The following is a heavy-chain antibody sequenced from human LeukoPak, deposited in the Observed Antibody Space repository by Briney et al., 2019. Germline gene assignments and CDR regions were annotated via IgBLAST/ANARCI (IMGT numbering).Heavy chain of an antibody. Sequence: PGRSLRLSCAASGFTFDDYGMSWVRQAPGKGLEWVSGINWNGGSTGYADSVKGRFTISRDNAKNSLYLQMNSLRAEDTALYYCARDSAYCGGDCYYWFDPWGQGTLVTVSS. CDR3: ARDSAYCGGDCYYWFDP. J-gene: IGHJ5*02. D-gene: IGHD2-21*02. CDR2: INWNGGST. CDR1: GFTFDDYG. V-gene: IGHV3-20*04.